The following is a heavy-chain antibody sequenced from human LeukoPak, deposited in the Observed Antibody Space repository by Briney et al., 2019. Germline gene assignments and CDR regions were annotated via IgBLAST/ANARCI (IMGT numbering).Heavy chain of an antibody. CDR2: ISYDGSNK. V-gene: IGHV3-30*04. Sequence: HSGGSLRLSCAASGFTFSSYAMHWVRQAPGKGLEWVAVISYDGSNKYYADSVKGRLTISRDNSKNTLYLQMNSLRAEDTAVYYCARDGKEDSSGWYGQYNWFDPWGQGTLVTVSS. CDR3: ARDGKEDSSGWYGQYNWFDP. CDR1: GFTFSSYA. J-gene: IGHJ5*02. D-gene: IGHD6-19*01.